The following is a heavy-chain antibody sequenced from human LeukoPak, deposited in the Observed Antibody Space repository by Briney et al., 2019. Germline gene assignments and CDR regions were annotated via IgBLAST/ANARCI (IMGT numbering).Heavy chain of an antibody. V-gene: IGHV3-33*01. D-gene: IGHD4-17*01. CDR2: TWYDGSNK. Sequence: PGRSLRLSCAASGFTFSSYGMHWVRQAPGKGLEWVAVTWYDGSNKYYADSVKGRFTISRDNSKNTLYLQMYSLRAEDTAVYYCASPGGDYVGVDYYGMDVWGKGTTVTVSS. CDR1: GFTFSSYG. CDR3: ASPGGDYVGVDYYGMDV. J-gene: IGHJ6*04.